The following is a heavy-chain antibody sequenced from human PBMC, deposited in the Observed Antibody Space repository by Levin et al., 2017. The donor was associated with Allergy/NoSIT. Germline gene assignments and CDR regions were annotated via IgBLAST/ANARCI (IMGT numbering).Heavy chain of an antibody. D-gene: IGHD3-10*01. V-gene: IGHV3-23*01. J-gene: IGHJ4*02. Sequence: PGGSLRLSCAASGFTFRNYAMSWVRQAPGKGLEWVSTISIGGGSTYYADSVKGRFIISRDNSKNTVYLQMNGLRAEDSALYYCAKLVGELPGGNFWGQGTQVTVSS. CDR2: ISIGGGST. CDR3: AKLVGELPGGNF. CDR1: GFTFRNYA.